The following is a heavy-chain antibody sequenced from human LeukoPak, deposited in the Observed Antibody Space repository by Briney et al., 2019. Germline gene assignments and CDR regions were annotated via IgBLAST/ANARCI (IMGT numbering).Heavy chain of an antibody. J-gene: IGHJ6*03. CDR1: GGTFSSYV. D-gene: IGHD3-3*01. CDR3: ATVYYDFWSGYHYYYMDV. Sequence: SVKVSCKASGGTFSSYVINWVRQAPGQGLEWMGGIIPIFGTANYAQKFQGRVTITADKSTSTAYMELSSLRSEDTAVYYCATVYYDFWSGYHYYYMDVWGKGTTVTVSS. CDR2: IIPIFGTA. V-gene: IGHV1-69*06.